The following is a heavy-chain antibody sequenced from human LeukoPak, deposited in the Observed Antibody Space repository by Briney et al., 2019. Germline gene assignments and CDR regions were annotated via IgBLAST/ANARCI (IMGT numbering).Heavy chain of an antibody. CDR3: ARDRDRTPSSWHYYYLNV. CDR1: GVSISSYY. V-gene: IGHV4-59*01. CDR2: IYSSGST. J-gene: IGHJ6*03. Sequence: PSETLSLTCTVSGVSISSYYWSWIRQPPGKGLEWIGYIYSSGSTNYHPSLKSRVTISVDTSKNQFSLKLNSVTAADTAVYYCARDRDRTPSSWHYYYLNVWGKGTTVTVSS. D-gene: IGHD1-14*01.